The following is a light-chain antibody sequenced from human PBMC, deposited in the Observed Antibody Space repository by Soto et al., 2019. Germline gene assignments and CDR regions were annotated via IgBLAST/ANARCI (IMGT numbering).Light chain of an antibody. CDR2: EVS. J-gene: IGLJ3*02. Sequence: QSSLTQPASVSGSPGQSITISCTGTSSDVGVYNYVSWYQQHPGKAPKLMIYEVSNRPSGVSNRFSGSKSGNTASLTISGLQAEDEADYYCSSYTSSSTLVFGGGTQLPS. CDR3: SSYTSSSTLV. CDR1: SSDVGVYNY. V-gene: IGLV2-14*01.